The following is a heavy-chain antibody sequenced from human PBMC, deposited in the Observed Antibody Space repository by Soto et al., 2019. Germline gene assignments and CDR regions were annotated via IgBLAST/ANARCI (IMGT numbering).Heavy chain of an antibody. D-gene: IGHD1-7*01. V-gene: IGHV4-39*01. CDR3: ARQNWNYDHWFDP. CDR2: IYYSGST. J-gene: IGHJ5*02. Sequence: PSETLSLTCTVSGGSVSSSSYYWGWIRQPPGKGLEWIGSIYYSGSTYYNPSLKSRVTISVDTSKNQFSLNLSSVTAADTAVYYCARQNWNYDHWFDPWVQGTLVTVSS. CDR1: GGSVSSSSYY.